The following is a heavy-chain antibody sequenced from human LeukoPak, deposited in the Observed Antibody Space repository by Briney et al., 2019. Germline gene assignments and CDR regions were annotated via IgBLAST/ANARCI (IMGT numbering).Heavy chain of an antibody. CDR3: ARDRLHYDSLTGYPAD. J-gene: IGHJ4*02. CDR1: RFTFSDYW. D-gene: IGHD3-9*01. V-gene: IGHV3-7*01. Sequence: GGSLRLSCAASRFTFSDYWMSWVRQAPGKGLEWVANINADGSEKYYVDAVKGRFTISRDNSKNTLYLQMNSLRAEDTAVYYCARDRLHYDSLTGYPADWGQGTLVTVSS. CDR2: INADGSEK.